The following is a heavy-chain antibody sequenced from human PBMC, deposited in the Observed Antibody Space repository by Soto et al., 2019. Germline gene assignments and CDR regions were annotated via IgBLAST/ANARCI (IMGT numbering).Heavy chain of an antibody. CDR2: INNSGRT. CDR1: GGSISRSIYY. Sequence: PSETLSLTCTVSGGSISRSIYYWGCIRQPPGKGLEWIGSINNSGRTYYNPSLKSRVTISVDTSKNQFSLKLTSVTAADTAVYYCARHDSGTDSWGQATLVTVSS. CDR3: ARHDSGTDS. J-gene: IGHJ5*01. V-gene: IGHV4-39*01. D-gene: IGHD1-26*01.